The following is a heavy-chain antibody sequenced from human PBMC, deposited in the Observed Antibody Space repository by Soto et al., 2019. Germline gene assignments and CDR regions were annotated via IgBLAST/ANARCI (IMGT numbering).Heavy chain of an antibody. Sequence: QVQLVQSGAEVKKPGSSVKVSCKASGGTFSSYTISWVRQAPGQGLEWMGRIIPILGIANYAQKFQGRVTITADKSTSPAYMELSSLRSEDTAVYYCASLMSSGYYYGMDVWGRGTTVTVSS. CDR2: IIPILGIA. CDR1: GGTFSSYT. D-gene: IGHD3-10*01. CDR3: ASLMSSGYYYGMDV. J-gene: IGHJ6*02. V-gene: IGHV1-69*02.